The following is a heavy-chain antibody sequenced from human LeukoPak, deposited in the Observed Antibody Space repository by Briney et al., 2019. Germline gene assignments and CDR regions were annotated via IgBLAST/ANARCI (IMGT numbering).Heavy chain of an antibody. J-gene: IGHJ3*02. D-gene: IGHD2-2*02. CDR3: ARDRIPHAFDI. V-gene: IGHV4-30-2*01. CDR2: IYHSGST. CDR1: GGSISSGGYY. Sequence: PSQTLSLTCTVPGGSISSGGYYWSWIRQPPGKGLEWIGYIYHSGSTYYNPSLKSRVTISVDRSKNQFSLKLSSVTAADTAVYYCARDRIPHAFDIWGQGTMVTVSS.